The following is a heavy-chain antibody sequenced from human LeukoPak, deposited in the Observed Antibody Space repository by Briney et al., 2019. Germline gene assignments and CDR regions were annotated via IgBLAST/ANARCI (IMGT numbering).Heavy chain of an antibody. CDR3: VRGVEMDNY. CDR1: GYTFTTYG. D-gene: IGHD5-24*01. J-gene: IGHJ4*02. V-gene: IGHV1-18*01. Sequence: GASVKVSFKASGYTFTTYGISWVRQAPGQGLEWMGWISGHNGHTNYAQKVLGRVTMTTDKSTNTAYMELRSLRSDDTAVYYCVRGVEMDNYWGQGTLVTVSS. CDR2: ISGHNGHT.